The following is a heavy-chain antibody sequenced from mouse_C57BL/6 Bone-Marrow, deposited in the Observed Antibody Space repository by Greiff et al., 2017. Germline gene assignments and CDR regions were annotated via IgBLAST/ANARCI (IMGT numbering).Heavy chain of an antibody. V-gene: IGHV1-72*01. Sequence: QVQLQQPGAELVKPGASVKLSCKASGYTFTSYWMHWVKQRPGRGLEWIGRIDPNSGGTKYNEKFKSKATLTVDKPSSAAYTELSSLTSEASAVYYSARYAYWGQGTSVTVSA. D-gene: IGHD2-10*02. J-gene: IGHJ4*01. CDR3: ARYAY. CDR1: GYTFTSYW. CDR2: IDPNSGGT.